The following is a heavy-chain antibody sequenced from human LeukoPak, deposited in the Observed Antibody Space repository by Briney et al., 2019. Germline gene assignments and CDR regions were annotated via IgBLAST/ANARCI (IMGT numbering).Heavy chain of an antibody. CDR1: GFTVSSNY. D-gene: IGHD4-11*01. CDR3: ARDPPMTTDFALDV. V-gene: IGHV3-66*01. CDR2: IYTTGRT. J-gene: IGHJ6*02. Sequence: GGSLRPSCAASGFTVSSNYMSWVRQAPGKGLEWVSFIYTTGRTYYADSVKGRFTISRDDSKNTVFLQMNSLRAEDAAVYYCARDPPMTTDFALDVWGQGTTVTVSS.